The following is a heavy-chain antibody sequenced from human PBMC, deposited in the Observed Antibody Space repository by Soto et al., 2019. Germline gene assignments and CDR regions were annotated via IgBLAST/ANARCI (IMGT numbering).Heavy chain of an antibody. J-gene: IGHJ4*02. D-gene: IGHD3-9*01. CDR1: GYSLTTDP. CDR3: ATALRFVDYLLKR. Sequence: GSSVKRSCKGSGYSLTTDPVDWFRQAPGQSLEWMGYITGASGDTRYSQKFHDRVTITRDTSANTAYLELNSLTSEDTAVYYCATALRFVDYLLKRWGQGTLVTVSS. CDR2: ITGASGDT. V-gene: IGHV1-3*01.